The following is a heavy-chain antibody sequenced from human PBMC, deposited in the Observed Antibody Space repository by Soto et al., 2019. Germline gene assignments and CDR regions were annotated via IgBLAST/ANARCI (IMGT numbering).Heavy chain of an antibody. V-gene: IGHV3-21*01. J-gene: IGHJ4*02. D-gene: IGHD2-15*01. CDR3: ASDPRNLGYCSGGSCYSVFPDY. CDR1: GFTFSSYS. Sequence: EVQLVESGGGLVKPGGSLRLSCAASGFTFSSYSMNWVRQAPGKGLEWVSSISSSSSYIYYADSVKGRFTISRDNAKNSLYLQMNSLRAEDTAVYYCASDPRNLGYCSGGSCYSVFPDYWGQGTLVTVSS. CDR2: ISSSSSYI.